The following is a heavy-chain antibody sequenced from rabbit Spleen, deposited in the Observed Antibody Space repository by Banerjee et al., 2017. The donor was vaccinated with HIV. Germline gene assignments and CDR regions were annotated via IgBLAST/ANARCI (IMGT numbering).Heavy chain of an antibody. D-gene: IGHD1-1*01. CDR3: VRDLVGVIGWNFYL. Sequence: QEDLEESGGGLVKPEGSLTLTCKASGFSFSDRDVMCWVRQAPGKGLEWIACINAATAKPVYATWAKGRFTISRTSSTTVTLRMTSLTAADTATYFCVRDLVGVIGWNFYLWGPGTLVTVS. CDR2: INAATAKP. V-gene: IGHV1S45*01. J-gene: IGHJ4*01. CDR1: GFSFSDRDV.